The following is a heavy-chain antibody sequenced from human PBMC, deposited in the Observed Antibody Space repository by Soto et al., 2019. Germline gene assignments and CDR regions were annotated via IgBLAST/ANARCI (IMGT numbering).Heavy chain of an antibody. Sequence: PGGSLRLSCAASGFTFSSYGMHWVRQAPGKGLEWVAVISYDGSNKYYADSVKGRFTISRDNSKNTLYLQMNSLRAEDTAVYYCAKDRIVGAGGLDYWGQGTLVTVSS. D-gene: IGHD1-26*01. V-gene: IGHV3-30*18. CDR2: ISYDGSNK. J-gene: IGHJ4*02. CDR3: AKDRIVGAGGLDY. CDR1: GFTFSSYG.